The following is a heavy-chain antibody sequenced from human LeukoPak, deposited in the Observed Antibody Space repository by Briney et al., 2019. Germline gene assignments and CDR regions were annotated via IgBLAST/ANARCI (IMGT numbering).Heavy chain of an antibody. D-gene: IGHD6-13*01. CDR1: GGSISSSCCS. V-gene: IGHV4-39*07. J-gene: IGHJ4*02. CDR2: IYYSGST. CDR3: ARVPRIAAKPTSFDY. Sequence: SETLSLTCTVSGGSISSSCCSWGWIRQPQGKGLEWIGTIYYSGSTYYNPSLKSRVTISVDTSRNQFSLKLSSVTAADTAVYYCARVPRIAAKPTSFDYWGQGTLVAVSS.